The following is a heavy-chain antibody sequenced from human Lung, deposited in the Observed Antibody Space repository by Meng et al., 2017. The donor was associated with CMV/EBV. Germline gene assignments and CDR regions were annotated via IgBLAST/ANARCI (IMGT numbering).Heavy chain of an antibody. V-gene: IGHV3-20*04. CDR1: GFTFDDYG. J-gene: IGHJ3*02. D-gene: IGHD2-2*01. Sequence: GESXKISXAASGFTFDDYGMSWVRQAPGKGLEWVYGINWNGGSTGYADSVKGRFTISRDNAKNSLYLQMNSLRAEDASLCYCARDRDPAGDAFDIWGQGTXVTVSS. CDR2: INWNGGST. CDR3: ARDRDPAGDAFDI.